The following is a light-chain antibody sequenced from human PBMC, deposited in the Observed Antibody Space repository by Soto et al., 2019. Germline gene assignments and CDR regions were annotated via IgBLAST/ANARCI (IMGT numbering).Light chain of an antibody. CDR3: QQYYTTPWT. CDR2: RAS. J-gene: IGKJ1*01. CDR1: QSVISSSNNNNY. Sequence: SVMTQSPDSLAVSLGERATINCKSSQSVISSSNNNNYLAWNQQKPGQTPKLLIFRASTRESGVPDRFSGSGSGTDFTLTISSLQAEDVAIYYCQQYYTTPWTFGQGTKVDIK. V-gene: IGKV4-1*01.